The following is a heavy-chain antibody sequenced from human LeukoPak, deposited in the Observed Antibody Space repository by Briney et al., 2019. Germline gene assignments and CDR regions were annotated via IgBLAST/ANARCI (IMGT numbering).Heavy chain of an antibody. CDR1: GGSISTYY. V-gene: IGHV4-59*01. J-gene: IGHJ4*02. CDR2: IYYSGST. CDR3: ARDGRSYAY. D-gene: IGHD1-26*01. Sequence: SETLSLTCTVSGGSISTYYWSWIREPPGKGLEWIGYIYYSGSTKYNPSLKSRVTISVDTSKNQFSLKLSSVTAADTAIYYCARDGRSYAYRGQGTLVTVSS.